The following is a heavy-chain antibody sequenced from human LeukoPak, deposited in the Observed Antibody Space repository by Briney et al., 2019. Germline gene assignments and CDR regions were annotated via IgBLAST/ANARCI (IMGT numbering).Heavy chain of an antibody. V-gene: IGHV5-51*01. D-gene: IGHD3-16*02. CDR2: IYPGDSDI. CDR3: ARFRLGGFSH. Sequence: GESLKISCKASGYDFTKYWIGWVRRMPGKGLESMGLIYPGDSDIRYSPSFQGQVNVSVDKSISTAYLQWSSLKASDTAMYFCARFRLGGFSHWGQGTLVTVSS. J-gene: IGHJ4*02. CDR1: GYDFTKYW.